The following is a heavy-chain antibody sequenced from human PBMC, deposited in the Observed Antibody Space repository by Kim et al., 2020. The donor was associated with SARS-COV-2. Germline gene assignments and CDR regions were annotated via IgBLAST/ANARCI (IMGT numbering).Heavy chain of an antibody. CDR2: ISDSGGST. V-gene: IGHV3-23*01. CDR3: AKDLGYCISTSCYPPYGMDV. Sequence: GGSLRLSCAASGFTFSSFAMSWVRQAPGKGLEWVSAISDSGGSTYYADSVKGRFTISRDNSKNTLYLQMNSLRAEDTAVYYCAKDLGYCISTSCYPPYGMDVWGQGTTVTVSS. CDR1: GFTFSSFA. D-gene: IGHD2-2*03. J-gene: IGHJ6*02.